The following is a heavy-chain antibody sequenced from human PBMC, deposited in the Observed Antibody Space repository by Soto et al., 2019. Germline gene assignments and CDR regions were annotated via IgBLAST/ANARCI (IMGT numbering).Heavy chain of an antibody. CDR1: GFSVNIYY. CDR3: ARGRDTRSIFDY. D-gene: IGHD5-18*01. CDR2: IDSGGLT. Sequence: GSLRPACSASGFSVNIYYMTWVRQAPGKGLEWVSVIDSGGLTYYADSVKGRFSISRDNSENTFYLHMDSLRAEDTALYYCARGRDTRSIFDYWGQGTLVTVYS. V-gene: IGHV3-53*01. J-gene: IGHJ4*02.